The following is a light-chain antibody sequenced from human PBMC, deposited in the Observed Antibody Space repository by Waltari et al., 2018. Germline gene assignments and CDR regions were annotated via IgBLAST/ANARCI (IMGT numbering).Light chain of an antibody. CDR1: QRILTY. Sequence: DVQLTQSPSSLSASIVXRVTITCQASQRILTYLRLYHQRPGKAPRLLMSDVSDLKRGVPSRFTGSGSGTTFTLTITSLQREDFGTYYCQQTYGIPLSFGAGTRVEIK. CDR3: QQTYGIPLS. J-gene: IGKJ4*01. V-gene: IGKV1-39*01. CDR2: DVS.